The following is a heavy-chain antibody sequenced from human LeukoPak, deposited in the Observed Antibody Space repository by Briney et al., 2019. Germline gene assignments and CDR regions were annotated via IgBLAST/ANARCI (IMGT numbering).Heavy chain of an antibody. Sequence: SETLSLTCAVYGGSFSGYYWSWIRQPPGKGLEWIGEINHSGSTNYNPSLKSRVTISVDTSKNQFSLKLSSVTAADTAVYYCASQTDYSNYPEDWGQGTLVTVSS. D-gene: IGHD4-11*01. V-gene: IGHV4-34*01. J-gene: IGHJ4*02. CDR1: GGSFSGYY. CDR2: INHSGST. CDR3: ASQTDYSNYPED.